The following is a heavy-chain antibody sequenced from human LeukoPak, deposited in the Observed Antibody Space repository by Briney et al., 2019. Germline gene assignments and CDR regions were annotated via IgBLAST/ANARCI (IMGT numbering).Heavy chain of an antibody. V-gene: IGHV3-21*01. CDR1: GFTFSSYS. CDR2: ISSSSSYI. J-gene: IGHJ4*02. D-gene: IGHD5-12*01. CDR3: ARESGYSGYEFDY. Sequence: GGSLRLSCAASGFTFSSYSMNWVRQAPGKGLESVSSISSSSSYIYYADSVKGRFTISRDNAKNSLYLQMNSLRAEDTAVYYCARESGYSGYEFDYWGQGTLVTVSS.